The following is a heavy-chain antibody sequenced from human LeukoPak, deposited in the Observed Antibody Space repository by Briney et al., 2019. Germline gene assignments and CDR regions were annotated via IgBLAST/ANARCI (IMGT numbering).Heavy chain of an antibody. CDR3: AREVGDFSITMVRGAYFDI. D-gene: IGHD3-10*01. J-gene: IGHJ3*02. CDR1: GGSISSGGYY. V-gene: IGHV4-31*03. CDR2: IYYSGST. Sequence: SETPSLTCTVSGGSISSGGYYCSWIRQHPGKGLEWIGYIYYSGSTYYNPSLKSRVTISVDTYKNQFSLKLSSVTAADTAVYYCAREVGDFSITMVRGAYFDIWGQGTMVTVSS.